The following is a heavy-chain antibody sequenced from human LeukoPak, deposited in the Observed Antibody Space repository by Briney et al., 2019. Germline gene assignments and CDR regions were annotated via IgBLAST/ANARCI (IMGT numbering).Heavy chain of an antibody. Sequence: GGSLRLSCAASGFTFSSYAMSWVRQAPGKGLGWVSAISGSGGSTYYADSVKGRFTISRDNSKNTLYLQMNSLRAEDTAVYYCAKDSQAYYYDSSGPGYWGQGTLVTVSS. CDR3: AKDSQAYYYDSSGPGY. D-gene: IGHD3-22*01. J-gene: IGHJ4*02. CDR2: ISGSGGST. V-gene: IGHV3-23*01. CDR1: GFTFSSYA.